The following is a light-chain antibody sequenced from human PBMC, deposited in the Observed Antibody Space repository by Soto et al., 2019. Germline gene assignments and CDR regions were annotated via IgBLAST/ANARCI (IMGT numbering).Light chain of an antibody. J-gene: IGKJ1*01. Sequence: PGERATPSCRASQSVSSSSLAWYQQNPGQAPRLLIYEASSRATGIPDRFSGSGSGTDFTLTISRLEPEDFAVYYCQQYRTFGQGTKVDIK. V-gene: IGKV3-20*01. CDR2: EAS. CDR3: QQYRT. CDR1: QSVSSSS.